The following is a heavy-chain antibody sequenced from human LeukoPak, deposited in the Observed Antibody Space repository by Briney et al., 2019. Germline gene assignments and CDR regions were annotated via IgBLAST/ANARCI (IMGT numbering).Heavy chain of an antibody. Sequence: GGSLRLSCAASGFTFSNFAMTWVRQAPGKGLEWVSSIVGSSSTYYADSLKGRFTISRDNAKNSLYLQMNSLRVEDTAVYYCARIGAGSSRDYWGQGTLVTVSS. V-gene: IGHV3-21*01. CDR3: ARIGAGSSRDY. J-gene: IGHJ4*02. CDR2: IVGSSST. D-gene: IGHD6-13*01. CDR1: GFTFSNFA.